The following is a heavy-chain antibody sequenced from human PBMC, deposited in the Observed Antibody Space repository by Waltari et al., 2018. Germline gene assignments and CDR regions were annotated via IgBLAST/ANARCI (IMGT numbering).Heavy chain of an antibody. CDR1: GFTFSSFW. D-gene: IGHD1-1*01. V-gene: IGHV3-74*03. CDR3: ARVSRRTYRSPVPGRHYYYGMDV. J-gene: IGHJ6*02. Sequence: EEQLVESGGGLGQSGDSLRLSCAASGFTFSSFWMNWVRQAPGKGPLWVSRISSDASDTTYADSVKGRFTISRDNARNTLYLQMNRLRAEDTAVYFCARVSRRTYRSPVPGRHYYYGMDVWGQGTTVTVSS. CDR2: ISSDASDT.